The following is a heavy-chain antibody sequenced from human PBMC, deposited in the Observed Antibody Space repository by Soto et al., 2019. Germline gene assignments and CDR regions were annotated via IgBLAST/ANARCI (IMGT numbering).Heavy chain of an antibody. CDR3: ARVRQLVVYFYYYMDV. CDR2: ISAYNGDT. Sequence: QVQLLQSGAAVKKPGASVKVSCKASGYTFTNYGITWVRQAPGQGLEWMGWISAYNGDTHYTQRLQGRVTMTTDTPTSTAYKGLRGLRSDQTAVYYCARVRQLVVYFYYYMDVWGKGTTVTVSS. V-gene: IGHV1-18*01. D-gene: IGHD6-6*01. J-gene: IGHJ6*03. CDR1: GYTFTNYG.